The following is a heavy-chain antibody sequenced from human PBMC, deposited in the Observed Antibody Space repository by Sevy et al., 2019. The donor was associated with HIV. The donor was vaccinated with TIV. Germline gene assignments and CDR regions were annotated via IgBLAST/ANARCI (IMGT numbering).Heavy chain of an antibody. D-gene: IGHD3-10*01. CDR2: RSYDGSNK. Sequence: GGSLRLSCAASGFTFSSYAMHWVRRAPAKGLEWVADRSYDGSNKDYADSVKGRFTISRDNSKNTLYLQMNSLRAEDTAVYYCARDFTMVRGVIITGYYFDYWGQGTLVTVSS. J-gene: IGHJ4*02. V-gene: IGHV3-30-3*01. CDR1: GFTFSSYA. CDR3: ARDFTMVRGVIITGYYFDY.